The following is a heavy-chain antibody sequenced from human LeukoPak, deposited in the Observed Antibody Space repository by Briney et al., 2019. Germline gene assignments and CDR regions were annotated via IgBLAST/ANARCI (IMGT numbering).Heavy chain of an antibody. J-gene: IGHJ4*02. Sequence: GGSLRLSCAASGFTFSSYGMHWVRQARDKGLEWVAVIWYDGSNKYYADSVKGRFTISRDNSKNTLYLQMNSLRAEDTAVYYCARAGSDYFDYWGQGTLVTVYS. CDR2: IWYDGSNK. CDR1: GFTFSSYG. V-gene: IGHV3-33*01. CDR3: ARAGSDYFDY. D-gene: IGHD6-19*01.